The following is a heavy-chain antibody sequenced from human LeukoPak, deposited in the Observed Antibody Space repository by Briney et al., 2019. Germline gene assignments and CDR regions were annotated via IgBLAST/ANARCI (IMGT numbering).Heavy chain of an antibody. CDR1: GFPFSSYG. CDR2: ISYDGSNK. Sequence: PGRSLRLSCAASGFPFSSYGMHWVRQAPGKGLEWVAVISYDGSNKYYADSVKGRFTISRDNSKNTLYLQMNSLRAEDTAVYYCAKDRSMVRGVPPGGMDVWGKGTTVTVSS. CDR3: AKDRSMVRGVPPGGMDV. J-gene: IGHJ6*04. V-gene: IGHV3-30*18. D-gene: IGHD3-10*01.